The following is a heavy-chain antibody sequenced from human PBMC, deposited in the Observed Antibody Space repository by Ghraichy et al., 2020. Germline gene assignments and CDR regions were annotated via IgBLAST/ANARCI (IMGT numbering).Heavy chain of an antibody. J-gene: IGHJ6*03. CDR3: ATLPRYFYYYMDV. D-gene: IGHD1-26*01. V-gene: IGHV3-7*03. CDR2: IKQDGSEK. Sequence: GGSLRLSCAASGFTFNIYWMTWVRQAPGKGLEWVANIKQDGSEKYYVDSVKGRFTISRDNAKNSLYLQMNSLRAEDTAVYYWATLPRYFYYYMDVWGKGTTVAVSS. CDR1: GFTFNIYW.